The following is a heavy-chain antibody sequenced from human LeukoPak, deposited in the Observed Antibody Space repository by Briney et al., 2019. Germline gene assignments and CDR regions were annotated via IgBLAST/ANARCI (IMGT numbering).Heavy chain of an antibody. V-gene: IGHV3-21*01. Sequence: GGSQRLSCAASGFTFSNFAMNWVRQAPGKGLEWVSSISSSSSYIYYADSVKGRFTISRDNAKSSLYLQMNSLRAEDTAVYYCARRLGGYYGSGSYSTFDAFDIWGQGTMVTVSS. D-gene: IGHD3-10*01. CDR1: GFTFSNFA. J-gene: IGHJ3*02. CDR3: ARRLGGYYGSGSYSTFDAFDI. CDR2: ISSSSSYI.